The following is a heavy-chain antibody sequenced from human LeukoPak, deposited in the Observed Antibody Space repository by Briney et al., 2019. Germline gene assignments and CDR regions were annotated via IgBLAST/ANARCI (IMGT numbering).Heavy chain of an antibody. CDR2: ISGSSDTI. J-gene: IGHJ5*02. D-gene: IGHD2-2*02. CDR3: VRDDALGYCSSTNCYTENWFDP. Sequence: AGGSLRLSCAASGFTFSNSMNWVRQAPGEGLEWVSYISGSSDTIYYADSVKGRFTISRHNGKDSLYLQMNSLRAEDTAVYYCVRDDALGYCSSTNCYTENWFDPWGQGTLVTVSS. CDR1: GFTFSNS. V-gene: IGHV3-48*01.